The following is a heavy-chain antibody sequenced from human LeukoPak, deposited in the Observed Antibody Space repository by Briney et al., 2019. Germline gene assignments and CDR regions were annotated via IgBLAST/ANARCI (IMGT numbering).Heavy chain of an antibody. Sequence: GGSLRLSCAASGFSFSDYYMSWIRQAPGKGLEWVSYISPSGTYTNYAGSVKGRFTISRDTAKNSLYLQMNSLRAEDTAVYYCARSCSGGSCYGNYYHGMDVWGQGTTVTVSS. CDR3: ARSCSGGSCYGNYYHGMDV. J-gene: IGHJ6*02. D-gene: IGHD2-15*01. V-gene: IGHV3-11*03. CDR1: GFSFSDYY. CDR2: ISPSGTYT.